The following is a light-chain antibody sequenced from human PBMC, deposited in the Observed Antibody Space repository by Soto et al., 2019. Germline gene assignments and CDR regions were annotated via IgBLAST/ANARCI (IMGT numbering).Light chain of an antibody. Sequence: EIVMTQSPATLSVSPGETATLSCRASQSVSTSLAWYQQKPGQAPRLLISGASTRATGVPARFSGSGSETEFTLTISSLQSEDVADYYCQQYNNWWTFGQGTKVEIK. CDR2: GAS. J-gene: IGKJ1*01. CDR1: QSVSTS. V-gene: IGKV3-15*01. CDR3: QQYNNWWT.